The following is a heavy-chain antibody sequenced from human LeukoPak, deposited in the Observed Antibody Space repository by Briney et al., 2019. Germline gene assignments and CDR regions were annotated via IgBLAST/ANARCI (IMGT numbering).Heavy chain of an antibody. Sequence: GGSLRLPCAASGFVFSNNEMHWVRQAPGKGLEWVAYFSRDGNDVHYADSARGRFTISSDKSTNSVVLQMNRLRVEDTAVYFCARDPSVNNAIGYNWFDHWGQGALVTVSS. V-gene: IGHV3-48*03. CDR3: ARDPSVNNAIGYNWFDH. J-gene: IGHJ5*02. CDR2: FSRDGNDV. D-gene: IGHD2/OR15-2a*01. CDR1: GFVFSNNE.